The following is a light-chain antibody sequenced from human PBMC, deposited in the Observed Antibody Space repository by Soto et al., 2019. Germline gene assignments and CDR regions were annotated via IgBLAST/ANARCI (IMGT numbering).Light chain of an antibody. V-gene: IGKV1-33*01. CDR3: QQYDSLPRT. CDR1: QSISNH. CDR2: DAS. Sequence: DIQMTQSPSSLSASVEDRVIITCRASQSISNHLNWYQQKPGKAPKLLIYDASNLETGVPSRFSGSGSGTDFTFTISSLQPEDIATYYCQQYDSLPRTFGQGTKVDIK. J-gene: IGKJ1*01.